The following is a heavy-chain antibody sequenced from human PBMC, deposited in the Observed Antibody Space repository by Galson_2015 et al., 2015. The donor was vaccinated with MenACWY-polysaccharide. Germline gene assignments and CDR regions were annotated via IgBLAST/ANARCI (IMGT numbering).Heavy chain of an antibody. CDR1: GYSFTNYW. Sequence: QSGAEVKQPGESLKISCKGSGYSFTNYWIGWVRQMPGKGLEWMGIIYPGDSNVKYNPSFQGQVTISVDRSVSTAYLQWSSLKASDTAMYYCARQGGYCNAGACYSYYFGPWGQGTLVTVSS. CDR3: ARQGGYCNAGACYSYYFGP. J-gene: IGHJ5*02. D-gene: IGHD2-15*01. CDR2: IYPGDSNV. V-gene: IGHV5-51*01.